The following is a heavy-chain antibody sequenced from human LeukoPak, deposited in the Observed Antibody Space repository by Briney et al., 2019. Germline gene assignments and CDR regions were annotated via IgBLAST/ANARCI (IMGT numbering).Heavy chain of an antibody. V-gene: IGHV3-23*01. CDR2: ISGSGDST. J-gene: IGHJ5*02. D-gene: IGHD6-13*01. CDR1: GFTFSSYS. Sequence: PGGSLRLSCAASGFTFSSYSMNWVRQAPGKGLEWVSVISGSGDSTYYADSVKGRFTISRDNSKNTLYLQMNSLRAEDTAVYYCAKFFSSRSSNWYYDWFDPWGQGTLVTVSS. CDR3: AKFFSSRSSNWYYDWFDP.